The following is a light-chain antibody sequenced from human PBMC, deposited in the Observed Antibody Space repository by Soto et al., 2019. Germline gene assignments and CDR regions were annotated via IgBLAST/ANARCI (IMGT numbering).Light chain of an antibody. J-gene: IGLJ1*01. Sequence: QSVLTQPASVSGSPGRSVTISCTGTSSDVGGYIYVSWYQQHPGKPPKLMIYEVSNRPSGVSDRFSGSKSGTTASLIISGLQAEDEADYYCSSYTTTSTLVFGTGTKVTVL. CDR3: SSYTTTSTLV. V-gene: IGLV2-14*01. CDR1: SSDVGGYIY. CDR2: EVS.